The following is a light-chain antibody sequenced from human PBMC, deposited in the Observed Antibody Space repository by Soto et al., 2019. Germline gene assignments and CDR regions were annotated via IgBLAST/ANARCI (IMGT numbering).Light chain of an antibody. Sequence: EIVLTQSPGTLSLSPGERATLSCRASQSVSSSYLAWYQQKAGQAPRLLIYGASSRATGIPDRFSGRGSGTDFTLTISRLEPEDFAVYYCQQYDGSPRTFGQGTKVEIK. J-gene: IGKJ1*01. CDR3: QQYDGSPRT. CDR1: QSVSSSY. V-gene: IGKV3-20*01. CDR2: GAS.